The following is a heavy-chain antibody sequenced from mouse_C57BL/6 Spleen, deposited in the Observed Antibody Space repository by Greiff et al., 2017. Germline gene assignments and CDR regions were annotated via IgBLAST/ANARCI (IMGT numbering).Heavy chain of an antibody. V-gene: IGHV1-66*01. CDR2: INPGSGNT. J-gene: IGHJ3*01. Sequence: VQLQQSGPELVKPGASVKISCKASGYTFTSYYIHWVKQRPGQGLEWIGWINPGSGNTKYNEKFKGKATLTADTSSSTAYMQLSSLTSEDSAVYCCASGGYNDDGFAYWGQGTLVTVSA. CDR3: ASGGYNDDGFAY. D-gene: IGHD2-12*01. CDR1: GYTFTSYY.